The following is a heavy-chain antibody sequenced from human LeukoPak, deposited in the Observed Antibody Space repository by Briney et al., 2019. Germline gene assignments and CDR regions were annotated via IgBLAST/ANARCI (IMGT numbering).Heavy chain of an antibody. J-gene: IGHJ6*04. D-gene: IGHD2-2*01. CDR3: ESSHLGDIVVVPAVPSDV. CDR1: GFTFSSYS. CDR2: ISSSSSYI. Sequence: GGSLRLSCAASGFTFSSYSMNWVRQAPGKGLEWVSSISSSSSYIYYADSVKGRFTISRDNAKNSLYLQMNSLRAEDTAVYYCESSHLGDIVVVPAVPSDVWGKGTTVTVSS. V-gene: IGHV3-21*01.